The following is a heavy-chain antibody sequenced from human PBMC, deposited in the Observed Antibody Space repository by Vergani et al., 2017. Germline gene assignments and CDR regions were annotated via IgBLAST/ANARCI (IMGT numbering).Heavy chain of an antibody. V-gene: IGHV1-69*04. CDR3: ARQSSSVNGAYYFDY. Sequence: QVQLVQSGAEVKKPGSSVKVSCKASGGTFSSYAISWVRQAPGQGLEWMGRIIPILGIANYAQKFQGRVTITADKSTSTAYMELSSLRSEDTAVYYCARQSSSVNGAYYFDYWGQGTLVTVSS. J-gene: IGHJ4*02. CDR1: GGTFSSYA. CDR2: IIPILGIA. D-gene: IGHD6-13*01.